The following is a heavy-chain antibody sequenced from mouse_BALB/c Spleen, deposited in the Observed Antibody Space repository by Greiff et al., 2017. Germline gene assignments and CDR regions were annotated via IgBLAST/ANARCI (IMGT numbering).Heavy chain of an antibody. Sequence: EVQVVESGGGLVQPGGSRKLSCAASGFTFSSFGMHWVRQAPEKGLEWVAYISSGSSTIYYADTVKGRFTISRDNPKNTLFLQMTSLRSEDTAMYYCARPWYGPMDYWGQGTSVTVSS. CDR2: ISSGSSTI. CDR1: GFTFSSFG. CDR3: ARPWYGPMDY. D-gene: IGHD2-10*02. J-gene: IGHJ4*01. V-gene: IGHV5-17*02.